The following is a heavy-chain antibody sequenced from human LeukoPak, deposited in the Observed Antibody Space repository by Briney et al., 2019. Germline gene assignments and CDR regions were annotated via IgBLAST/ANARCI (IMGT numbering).Heavy chain of an antibody. Sequence: PSETLSLTCTVSGGSISSYYWSWTRQPAGKGLEWIGRIYTSGSTNYNPSLKSRVTMSVDTSKNQFSLKLSSVTAADTAVYYCASSRGAAGRHDNWFDPWGQGTLVTVSS. D-gene: IGHD6-13*01. CDR3: ASSRGAAGRHDNWFDP. CDR2: IYTSGST. J-gene: IGHJ5*02. CDR1: GGSISSYY. V-gene: IGHV4-4*07.